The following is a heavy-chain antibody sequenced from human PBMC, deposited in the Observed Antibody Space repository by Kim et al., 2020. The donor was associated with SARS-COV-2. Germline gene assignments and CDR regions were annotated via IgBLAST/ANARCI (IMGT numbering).Heavy chain of an antibody. CDR2: MNPNSGNT. J-gene: IGHJ6*03. Sequence: ASVKVSCKASGYTFTSYDINWVRQATGQGLEWMGWMNPNSGNTGYAQKFQGRVTMTRNTSISTAYMELSSLRSEDTAVYYCARAVRGSGFGVVIIRAYYMDVWGKGTTVTGSS. D-gene: IGHD3-3*01. CDR3: ARAVRGSGFGVVIIRAYYMDV. V-gene: IGHV1-8*01. CDR1: GYTFTSYD.